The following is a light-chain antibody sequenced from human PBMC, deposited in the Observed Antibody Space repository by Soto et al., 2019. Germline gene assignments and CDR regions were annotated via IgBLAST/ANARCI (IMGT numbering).Light chain of an antibody. CDR1: SSDIGGYNY. CDR2: EVN. V-gene: IGLV2-8*01. CDR3: CSYGGSNNMI. J-gene: IGLJ2*01. Sequence: QSVLTQPPSASGSPGQSVSISCTGTSSDIGGYNYVSWYQQHPGKAPKLIIYEVNKRPSGVPDRVSGSKSGNMASLTVSGLQAEDEADYYCCSYGGSNNMIFGGGTKVTVL.